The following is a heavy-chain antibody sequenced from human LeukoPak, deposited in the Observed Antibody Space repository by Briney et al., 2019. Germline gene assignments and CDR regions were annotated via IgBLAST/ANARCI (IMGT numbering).Heavy chain of an antibody. CDR3: AELGITMLGGT. J-gene: IGHJ6*04. D-gene: IGHD3-10*02. Sequence: GGSLRLSCTVSGFTVSSNSMSWVRQAPGKGLEWVSFIYSDNTHYSDSVTGRFTISRDNSKNTLYLQMNSLRAEDTAVYYCAELGITMLGGTWGKGTPVTISS. V-gene: IGHV3-53*01. CDR1: GFTVSSNS. CDR2: IYSDNT.